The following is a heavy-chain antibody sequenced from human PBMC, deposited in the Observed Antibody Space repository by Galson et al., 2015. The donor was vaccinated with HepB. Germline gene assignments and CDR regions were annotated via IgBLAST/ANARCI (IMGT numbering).Heavy chain of an antibody. CDR3: AKSAGPIDH. Sequence: LRLSCAASGFTFSSYAMSWVRQAPGKGLEWVSSIGDSGGSTYFADSVKGRFTISRDNSKNTLYLQLNSLRADDTALYYCAKSAGPIDHWGQGTLVTVSS. CDR2: IGDSGGST. V-gene: IGHV3-23*01. CDR1: GFTFSSYA. J-gene: IGHJ4*02.